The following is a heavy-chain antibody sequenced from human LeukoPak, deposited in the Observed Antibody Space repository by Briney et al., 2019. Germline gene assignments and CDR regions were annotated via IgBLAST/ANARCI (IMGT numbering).Heavy chain of an antibody. J-gene: IGHJ4*02. V-gene: IGHV3-23*01. CDR2: ISGSGGST. CDR3: AKPGVFGYYYGSGSPSGLFSDY. Sequence: PGGSLRLSCAASGFAFSSYWMTWVRQAPGKGLEWVSAISGSGGSTYYADSVKGRFTISRDNSKNTLYLQMNSLRAEDTAVYYCAKPGVFGYYYGSGSPSGLFSDYWGQGTLVTVSS. CDR1: GFAFSSYW. D-gene: IGHD3-10*01.